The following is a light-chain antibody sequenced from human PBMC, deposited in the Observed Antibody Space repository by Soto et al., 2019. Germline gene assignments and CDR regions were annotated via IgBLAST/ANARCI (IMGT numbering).Light chain of an antibody. CDR3: QEYNNYPHRVT. Sequence: DVKMTVSPSSLSASVGERVTITCRAIQSISSYLKWYQQKPGKAPKLLIYAASSLQSGVPSRFSGSGSGTDFTLTISSLQPDDFGTYYCQEYNNYPHRVTFGQGTLLEI. CDR1: QSISSY. V-gene: IGKV1-39*01. J-gene: IGKJ5*01. CDR2: AAS.